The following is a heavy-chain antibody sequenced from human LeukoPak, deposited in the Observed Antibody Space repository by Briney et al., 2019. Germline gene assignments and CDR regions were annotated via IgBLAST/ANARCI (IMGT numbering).Heavy chain of an antibody. J-gene: IGHJ3*02. V-gene: IGHV3-33*06. D-gene: IGHD6-19*01. CDR1: GFTFSSYG. CDR3: AKGYRSGWYVGASDI. Sequence: QAGGSLRLSCAASGFTFSSYGMHWVRQAPGKGLVWVAIIWHDGSNKHYADSVKGRFTISRDNSKNTMYLQMNSLTAEDTAVYHCAKGYRSGWYVGASDIWGPGTMVTVSS. CDR2: IWHDGSNK.